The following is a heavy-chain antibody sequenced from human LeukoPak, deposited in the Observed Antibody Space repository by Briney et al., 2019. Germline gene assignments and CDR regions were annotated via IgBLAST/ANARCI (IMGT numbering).Heavy chain of an antibody. J-gene: IGHJ4*02. CDR1: GFTFSSYE. Sequence: GGSLRLSCAASGFTFSSYEVNWVRQAPGKGLEWVSYISSSAGTTYYADSVKGRFTISRDNAKNSLYLQMNSLRAEDTAVYFCARQQQQLWYDWGQGTLVTVSS. CDR2: ISSSAGTT. V-gene: IGHV3-48*03. D-gene: IGHD5-18*01. CDR3: ARQQQQLWYD.